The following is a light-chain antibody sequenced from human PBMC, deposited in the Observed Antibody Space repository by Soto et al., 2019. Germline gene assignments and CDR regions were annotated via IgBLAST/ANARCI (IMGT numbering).Light chain of an antibody. V-gene: IGLV1-40*01. CDR3: QSYDSSLSGDV. Sequence: QSVLTQPPSVSGAPGQRVTISCTGSSSNIGAGYDVHWYQQLPGTAPKVLIYGNSNRPSGVPDRFSGSKSGTSASRAITGLQAEDEADYYCQSYDSSLSGDVFGTGTKLTVL. CDR2: GNS. CDR1: SSNIGAGYD. J-gene: IGLJ1*01.